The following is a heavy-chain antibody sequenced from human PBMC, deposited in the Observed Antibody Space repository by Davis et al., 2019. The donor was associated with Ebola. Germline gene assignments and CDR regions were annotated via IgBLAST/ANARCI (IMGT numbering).Heavy chain of an antibody. D-gene: IGHD3-16*01. CDR1: GFTFSSYS. V-gene: IGHV3-48*02. CDR3: ARDGGRHYYYYYGMDV. CDR2: ISSSSSTI. J-gene: IGHJ6*02. Sequence: LSLTCAASGFTFSSYSMNWVRQAPGKGLEWVSYISSSSSTIYYADSVKGRFTISRDNAKNSLYLQMNSLRDEDTAVYYCARDGGRHYYYYYGMDVWDQGTTVTVSS.